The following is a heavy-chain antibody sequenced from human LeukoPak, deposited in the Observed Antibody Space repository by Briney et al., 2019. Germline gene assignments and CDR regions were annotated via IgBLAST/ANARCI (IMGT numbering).Heavy chain of an antibody. D-gene: IGHD3-22*01. CDR3: ARQPYYYDSSGYWFDY. CDR1: CGSISSSSYY. Sequence: SETLSLTCTVSCGSISSSSYYWGWIRQPPGKGLEWIGSIYYSGSTYYNPSLKSRVTISVDTSKNQFSLKLSSVTAADTAVYDCARQPYYYDSSGYWFDYWGQGTLVTVSS. V-gene: IGHV4-39*01. J-gene: IGHJ4*02. CDR2: IYYSGST.